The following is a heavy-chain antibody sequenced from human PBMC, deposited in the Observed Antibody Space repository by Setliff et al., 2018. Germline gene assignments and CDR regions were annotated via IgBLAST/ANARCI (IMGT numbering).Heavy chain of an antibody. CDR2: MDPKNGDT. D-gene: IGHD1-26*01. J-gene: IGHJ6*03. CDR3: ARDSTGSDLYEFQYMDV. CDR1: GYDFTDHY. V-gene: IGHV1-2*02. Sequence: ASVKVSCKASGYDFTDHYLHWLRQAPGQGPEWMGWMDPKNGDTTYAQKFQGRVTMTWDTSISTAYMELRSLRSDDTAIYYCARDSTGSDLYEFQYMDVWGKGTPVTVSS.